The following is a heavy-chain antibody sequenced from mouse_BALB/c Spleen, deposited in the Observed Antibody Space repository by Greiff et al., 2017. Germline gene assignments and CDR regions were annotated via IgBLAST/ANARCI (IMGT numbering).Heavy chain of an antibody. Sequence: QVTLNVSGPGILQPSQTLSLTCSFSGFSLSTSGMGVSWIRQPSGKGLEWLAHIYWDDDKRYNPSLKSRLTISKDTSRNQVFLKITSVDTADTATYYCARRGGIYDYDEPYAMDYWGQGTSVTVSS. V-gene: IGHV8-12*01. D-gene: IGHD2-4*01. CDR1: GFSLSTSGMG. J-gene: IGHJ4*01. CDR3: ARRGGIYDYDEPYAMDY. CDR2: IYWDDDK.